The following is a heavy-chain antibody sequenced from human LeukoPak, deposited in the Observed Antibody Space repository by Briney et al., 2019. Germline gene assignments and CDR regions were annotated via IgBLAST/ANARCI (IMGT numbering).Heavy chain of an antibody. D-gene: IGHD6-13*01. J-gene: IGHJ6*04. CDR2: IRYDGSNK. V-gene: IGHV3-30*02. CDR3: AKDDTAAATCMDV. CDR1: GFTVSDYS. Sequence: QAGGSLRLSCAASGFTVSDYSMTWVRQAPGKGLEWVAFIRYDGSNKYYADSVKGRFTISRDNSKNTLYLQMNSLRAEDTAVYYCAKDDTAAATCMDVWGKGTTVTISS.